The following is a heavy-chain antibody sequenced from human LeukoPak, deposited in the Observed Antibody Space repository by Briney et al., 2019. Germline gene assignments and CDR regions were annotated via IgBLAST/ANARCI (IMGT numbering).Heavy chain of an antibody. V-gene: IGHV4-59*08. J-gene: IGHJ6*02. CDR2: IYYSGST. D-gene: IGHD6-13*01. CDR1: GGSISSYY. CDR3: ARHVYSSSWYIYYYGMDV. Sequence: PSETLSLTCTVSGGSISSYYWSRIRQPPGKGLEWIGYIYYSGSTNYNPSLKSRVTISVDTSKNQFSLKLSSVTAADTAVYYCARHVYSSSWYIYYYGMDVWGQGTTVTVSS.